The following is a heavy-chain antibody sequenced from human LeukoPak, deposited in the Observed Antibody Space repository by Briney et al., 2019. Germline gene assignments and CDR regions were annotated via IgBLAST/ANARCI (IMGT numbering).Heavy chain of an antibody. CDR2: IYYSGST. Sequence: SETLSLTCTVSGGSISSYYWSWIRQPPGKGLEWTGYIYYSGSTNYNPSLKSRVTISVDSSKNQFSLKLSSVTAADTAVYYCARRHTRGDYLHWFDPWGQGTLVTVSS. D-gene: IGHD4-17*01. J-gene: IGHJ5*02. V-gene: IGHV4-59*08. CDR3: ARRHTRGDYLHWFDP. CDR1: GGSISSYY.